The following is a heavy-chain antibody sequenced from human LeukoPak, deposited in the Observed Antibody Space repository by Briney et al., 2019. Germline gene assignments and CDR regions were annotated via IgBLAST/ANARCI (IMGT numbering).Heavy chain of an antibody. J-gene: IGHJ3*02. V-gene: IGHV3-48*04. CDR2: ISSSGTTI. D-gene: IGHD3-10*01. CDR3: ARESDDSGDAFDI. Sequence: GGSLRLSCAASGFTFSSYGMSWVRQAPGKGPEWVSYISSSGTTIYYADSVKGRFTISRDNAKNSLYLQMNSLRAEDTAIYYCARESDDSGDAFDIWGQGTMVTVSS. CDR1: GFTFSSYG.